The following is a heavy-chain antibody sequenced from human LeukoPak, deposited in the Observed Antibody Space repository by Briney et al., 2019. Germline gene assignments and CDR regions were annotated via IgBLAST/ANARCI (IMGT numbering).Heavy chain of an antibody. CDR1: GFTFDSYA. Sequence: PGGSLRLSCAASGFTFDSYAMTWVRQAPGKGLEGVSSINGGGGITYYAESVKGRFTVSRDNSKNTLFLQMNSLRAEDTAVFYCAKRYGDSTGWFFDFWGQGSLVTVSS. D-gene: IGHD6-13*01. CDR3: AKRYGDSTGWFFDF. J-gene: IGHJ4*02. V-gene: IGHV3-23*01. CDR2: INGGGGIT.